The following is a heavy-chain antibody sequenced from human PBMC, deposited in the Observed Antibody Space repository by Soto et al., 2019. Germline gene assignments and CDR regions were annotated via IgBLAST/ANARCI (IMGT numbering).Heavy chain of an antibody. J-gene: IGHJ6*02. V-gene: IGHV5-51*01. Sequence: GESLKISCQGSGYSFTTYWIGWVRQMPGKGLEWMGIIYPGDSDTKYSPSFQGQVTISADTSINTAYLQWSSLKASDTAMYYCARHKARTVTTYFYNYGMDVWGQGTTVTVSS. CDR1: GYSFTTYW. CDR3: ARHKARTVTTYFYNYGMDV. CDR2: IYPGDSDT. D-gene: IGHD4-17*01.